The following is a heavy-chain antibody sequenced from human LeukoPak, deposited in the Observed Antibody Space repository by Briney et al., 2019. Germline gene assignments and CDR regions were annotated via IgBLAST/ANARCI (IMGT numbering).Heavy chain of an antibody. CDR3: ARGHYGLDF. Sequence: GGSLRLSCAASGFTFSEHYFSWIRQAPGKGLEWVSYIDRSGTTTYFADSVKGRFTISRDNAKYSLYLQMNSLRADDTAMYYCARGHYGLDFWGQGVLVTVSS. V-gene: IGHV3-11*01. CDR1: GFTFSEHY. J-gene: IGHJ4*02. D-gene: IGHD4-17*01. CDR2: IDRSGTTT.